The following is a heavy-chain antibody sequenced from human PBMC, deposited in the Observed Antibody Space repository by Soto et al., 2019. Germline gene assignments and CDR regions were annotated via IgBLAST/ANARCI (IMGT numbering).Heavy chain of an antibody. V-gene: IGHV4-59*01. D-gene: IGHD3-3*01. Sequence: SETLSLTCTVSGGSISSYYWSWIRQPPGKGLEWIGYIYYSGSTNYNPSLKSRVTISVDTSKNQFSLKLSSVTAADTAVYYCARDHYDFWSGYYNWFDPWGQGTLVTVSS. CDR2: IYYSGST. CDR3: ARDHYDFWSGYYNWFDP. CDR1: GGSISSYY. J-gene: IGHJ5*02.